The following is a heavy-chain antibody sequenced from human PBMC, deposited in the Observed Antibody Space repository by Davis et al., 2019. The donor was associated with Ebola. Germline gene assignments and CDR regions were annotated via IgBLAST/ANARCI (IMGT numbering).Heavy chain of an antibody. CDR3: ARGVTRDRNQEGSRDYYYYYMDV. CDR1: GGTFSSYA. CDR2: IIPILGIA. J-gene: IGHJ6*03. D-gene: IGHD2-2*01. Sequence: SVKVSCKASGGTFSSYAISWVRQAPGQGLEWMGGIIPILGIANYAQKFQGRVTITADKSTSTAYMELSSLRSEDTAVYYCARGVTRDRNQEGSRDYYYYYMDVWGKGTTVTVSS. V-gene: IGHV1-69*10.